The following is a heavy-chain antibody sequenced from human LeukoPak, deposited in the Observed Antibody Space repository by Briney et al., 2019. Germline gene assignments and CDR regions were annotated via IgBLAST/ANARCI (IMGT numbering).Heavy chain of an antibody. CDR1: GFTFSSYE. CDR2: ISRSATTI. Sequence: PGGSLRLSCAASGFTFSSYEMNWVRQAPGKGLEWVSSISRSATTIYYADSVKGRFTISRDNAKNSLYLQMNSLRAEDTAVYYCARRAGDSSGYYYVVPDAFDIWGQGTMVTVSS. V-gene: IGHV3-48*03. D-gene: IGHD3-22*01. CDR3: ARRAGDSSGYYYVVPDAFDI. J-gene: IGHJ3*02.